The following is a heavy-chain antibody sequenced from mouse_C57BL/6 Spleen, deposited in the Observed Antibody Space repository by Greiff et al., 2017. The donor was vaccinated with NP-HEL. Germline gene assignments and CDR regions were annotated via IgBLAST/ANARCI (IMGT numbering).Heavy chain of an antibody. CDR3: ARNGNYFYAMDY. CDR2: IDPSDSYT. V-gene: IGHV1-59*01. CDR1: GYTFTSYW. J-gene: IGHJ4*01. D-gene: IGHD2-1*01. Sequence: QVQLQHPGAELVRPGTSVKLSCKASGYTFTSYWMHWVKQRPGQGLEWIGVIDPSDSYTNYNQKFKGKATLTVDTSSSTAYMQLSSLTSEDSAVYYCARNGNYFYAMDYWGQGTSVTVSS.